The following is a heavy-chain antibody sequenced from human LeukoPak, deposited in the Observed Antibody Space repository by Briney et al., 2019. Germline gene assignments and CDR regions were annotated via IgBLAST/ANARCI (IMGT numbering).Heavy chain of an antibody. CDR3: ARGGSYYGDYSWFDP. J-gene: IGHJ5*02. Sequence: SETLSLTCTVSGGSISSHYWSWTRQPPGKGLEWIWYIYYSGSTNYNPSLKSRVTISVDTSKNQFSLKLSSVTAADTAVYYCARGGSYYGDYSWFDPWRQGTLVTVSS. CDR1: GGSISSHY. D-gene: IGHD4-17*01. V-gene: IGHV4-59*11. CDR2: IYYSGST.